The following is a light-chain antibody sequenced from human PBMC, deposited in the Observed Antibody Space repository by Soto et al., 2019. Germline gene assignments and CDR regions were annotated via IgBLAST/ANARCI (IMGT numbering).Light chain of an antibody. CDR1: SSDVVGYNY. CDR2: DVS. CDR3: SSYTASNTRQIV. Sequence: QSVVTQPASECGSLGQSITISCTGTSSDVVGYNYVSWYQHHPGKAPKLMIFDVSNRPSGVSNRFSGSKSGNTASLTISGLQPEDEADYYCSSYTASNTRQIVFGTGTKVTVL. V-gene: IGLV2-14*03. J-gene: IGLJ1*01.